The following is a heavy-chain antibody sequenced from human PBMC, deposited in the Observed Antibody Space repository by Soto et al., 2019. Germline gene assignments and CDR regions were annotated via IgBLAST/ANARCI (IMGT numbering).Heavy chain of an antibody. D-gene: IGHD3-9*01. V-gene: IGHV1-3*01. CDR2: INAGNGNT. CDR1: GYTFTSYA. CDR3: ARVVLRYFDWPDHAFDI. Sequence: ASVKVSCKASGYTFTSYAMHWVRQAPGQRLEWMGWINAGNGNTKYSQKFQGRVTITRDTSASTAYMELSSLRSEDTAVYYCARVVLRYFDWPDHAFDIWGQGTMVTVSS. J-gene: IGHJ3*02.